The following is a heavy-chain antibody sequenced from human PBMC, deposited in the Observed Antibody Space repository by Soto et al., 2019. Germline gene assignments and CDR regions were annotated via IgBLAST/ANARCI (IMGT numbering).Heavy chain of an antibody. CDR3: ARDTACSGGSCYSGLSFDT. J-gene: IGHJ5*02. CDR2: IYYSGST. Sequence: SETLSLTCTVSGGSISSGDYYWSWIRQPPGKGLEWIGYIYYSGSTYYNPSLKSRVTISVDTSKNQFSLKLSSVTAADTAVYYCARDTACSGGSCYSGLSFDTWGQGTLVTVSS. V-gene: IGHV4-30-4*01. CDR1: GGSISSGDYY. D-gene: IGHD2-15*01.